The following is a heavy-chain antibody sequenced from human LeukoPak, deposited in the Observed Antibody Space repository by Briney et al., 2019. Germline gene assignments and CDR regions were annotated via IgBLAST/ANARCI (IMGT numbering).Heavy chain of an antibody. CDR3: ARSHPDGYNLPFDY. D-gene: IGHD5-24*01. J-gene: IGHJ4*02. Sequence: SETLSLTCAVYGGSFSGYYWSRIRQPPGKGLEWIGEINHSGSTNYNPSLKSRVTISVDTSENQFSLKLSSVTAADTAVYYCARSHPDGYNLPFDYWGQGTLVTVSS. CDR1: GGSFSGYY. V-gene: IGHV4-34*01. CDR2: INHSGST.